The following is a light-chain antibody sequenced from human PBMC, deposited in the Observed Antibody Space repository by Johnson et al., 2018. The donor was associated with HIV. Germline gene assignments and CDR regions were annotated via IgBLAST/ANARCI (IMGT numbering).Light chain of an antibody. CDR3: GTWDSSLTSGGT. V-gene: IGLV1-51*02. J-gene: IGLJ1*01. CDR2: ESN. Sequence: QSVLTQPPSVSAAPGQKVTISCSGSSSNIGNNYVSWYQQLPGTAPKLLIYESNKRPSGIPDRFSGSKSGTSATLGITGLQTGDEADYYCGTWDSSLTSGGTFGTGTKVTVL. CDR1: SSNIGNNY.